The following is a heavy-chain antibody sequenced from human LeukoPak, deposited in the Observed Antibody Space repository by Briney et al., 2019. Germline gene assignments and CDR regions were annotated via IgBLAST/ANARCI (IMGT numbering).Heavy chain of an antibody. CDR2: IKQDGSEK. CDR1: GFTFSSYW. V-gene: IGHV3-7*01. D-gene: IGHD5-18*01. Sequence: GGSLRLSCAASGFTFSSYWMSWVRQAPGKGLEWVANIKQDGSEKYYVDSVKGRFTISRDNSKNTLYLQMNSLRAEDTAVYYCARDQESVTAMVDYWGQGTLVTVSP. J-gene: IGHJ4*02. CDR3: ARDQESVTAMVDY.